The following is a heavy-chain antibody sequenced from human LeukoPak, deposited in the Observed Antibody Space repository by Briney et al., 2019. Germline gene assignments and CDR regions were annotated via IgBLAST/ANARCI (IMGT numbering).Heavy chain of an antibody. Sequence: SETLSLTCTVSGGSMNTYFWSWIRQPPGKGLGWMGYVYHTGSTTYKPSLKSRITISVDTSKNQFSLKLTSVTAADTAVYYCAKDDYGDLSVDDAFDIWGQGTMVTVSS. CDR1: GGSMNTYF. CDR3: AKDDYGDLSVDDAFDI. V-gene: IGHV4-59*01. CDR2: VYHTGST. J-gene: IGHJ3*02. D-gene: IGHD4-17*01.